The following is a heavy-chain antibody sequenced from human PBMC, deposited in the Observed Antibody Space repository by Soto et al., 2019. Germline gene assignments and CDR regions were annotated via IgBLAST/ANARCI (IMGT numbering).Heavy chain of an antibody. J-gene: IGHJ3*02. V-gene: IGHV1-46*01. CDR3: ASAPAYCGGDCPFDI. CDR2: INPSGGST. D-gene: IGHD2-21*02. Sequence: ASVKVSCKASGYTFTSYYMHWVRQAPGQGLEWMGIINPSGGSTSYAQKFQGRVTMTRDTSTSTVYMELSSLRSEDTAVYYCASAPAYCGGDCPFDIWGQGTMVTVSS. CDR1: GYTFTSYY.